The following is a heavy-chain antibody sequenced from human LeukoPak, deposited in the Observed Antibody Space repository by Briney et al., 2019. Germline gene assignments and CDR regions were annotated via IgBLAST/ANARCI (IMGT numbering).Heavy chain of an antibody. CDR2: IIPILGIA. V-gene: IGHV1-69*04. J-gene: IGHJ3*02. CDR1: GGTFSSYA. D-gene: IGHD1-14*01. CDR3: AIADREGVRFRDAFDI. Sequence: GASVKVSCKASGGTFSSYAISWVRQAPGQGLEWMGRIIPILGIANYAQKFQGRVTITADKSTSTAYMELSSLRSEDTAVYYCAIADREGVRFRDAFDIWGQGTMVTVSS.